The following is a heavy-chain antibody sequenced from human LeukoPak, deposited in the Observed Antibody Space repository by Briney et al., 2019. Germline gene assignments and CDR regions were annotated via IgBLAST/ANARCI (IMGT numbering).Heavy chain of an antibody. V-gene: IGHV1-3*03. Sequence: ASVKVSCKASGYTFTSYAMHWVRQAPGQRLEWMGWINAGNGNTKYSQEFQGRVTITRDTSASTAYMELSSLRSEDMAVYYCAGERLRANWFDPWGQGTLVTVSS. CDR2: INAGNGNT. CDR3: AGERLRANWFDP. D-gene: IGHD4-17*01. J-gene: IGHJ5*02. CDR1: GYTFTSYA.